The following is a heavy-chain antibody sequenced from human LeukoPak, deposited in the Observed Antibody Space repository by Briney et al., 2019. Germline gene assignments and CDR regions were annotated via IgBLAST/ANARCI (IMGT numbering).Heavy chain of an antibody. CDR3: AGVQNCYGYYCPPNLKDY. J-gene: IGHJ4*02. CDR1: GYTFTSYG. CDR2: ISAYNGNT. Sequence: ASVKVSCKASGYTFTSYGISWVRQAPGQGLEWMGWISAYNGNTNYAQKLQGRVTMTTDTSTSTAYMELRSLRSDDTAVYYCAGVQNCYGYYCPPNLKDYWGQGTLVNVS. D-gene: IGHD3-3*01. V-gene: IGHV1-18*01.